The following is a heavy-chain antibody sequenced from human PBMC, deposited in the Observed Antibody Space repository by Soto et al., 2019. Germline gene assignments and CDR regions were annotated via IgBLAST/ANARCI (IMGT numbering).Heavy chain of an antibody. D-gene: IGHD3-10*01. CDR3: AKGRGGSGSLTPRVDF. Sequence: EVQLLESGGGLVQPGGSLRLSCAASGFTFNNYAMTWVRQAPGKGLEWVSAISGGGDTTSYADSVKGRFTVSRDGSKNTLYLQMSSLGAEDTDLYYCAKGRGGSGSLTPRVDFWGQGTLVTVSS. J-gene: IGHJ4*02. V-gene: IGHV3-23*01. CDR2: ISGGGDTT. CDR1: GFTFNNYA.